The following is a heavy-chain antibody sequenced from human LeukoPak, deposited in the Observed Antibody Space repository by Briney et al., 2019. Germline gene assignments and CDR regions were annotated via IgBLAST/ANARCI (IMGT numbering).Heavy chain of an antibody. CDR1: GGSFSGYY. CDR2: INHSGST. Sequence: PSETLSLTCAVYGGSFSGYYWSWIRQPPGKGLEWIGEINHSGSTNYNPSLKSRVTISVDTSKNQFPLKLSSVTAADTAVYYCARAYDYVWGSYRRGFDYWGQGTLVTVSS. V-gene: IGHV4-34*01. CDR3: ARAYDYVWGSYRRGFDY. D-gene: IGHD3-16*02. J-gene: IGHJ4*02.